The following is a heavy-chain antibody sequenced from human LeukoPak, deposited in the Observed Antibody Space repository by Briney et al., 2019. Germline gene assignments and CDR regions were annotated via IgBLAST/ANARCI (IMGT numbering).Heavy chain of an antibody. CDR3: ARGVKYCSSTSCYRGVNYYGMDV. CDR1: LDSTTSNF. D-gene: IGHD2-2*01. CDR2: IHRSGSP. V-gene: IGHV4-59*12. J-gene: IGHJ6*02. Sequence: PSETLSLTCTVSLDSTTSNFWSWVRQPPGKGLEWIGEIHRSGSPNYNPSLQSRVTISIDTSKNQFSLKLSSVTAADTAVYYCARGVKYCSSTSCYRGVNYYGMDVWGQGTTVTVSS.